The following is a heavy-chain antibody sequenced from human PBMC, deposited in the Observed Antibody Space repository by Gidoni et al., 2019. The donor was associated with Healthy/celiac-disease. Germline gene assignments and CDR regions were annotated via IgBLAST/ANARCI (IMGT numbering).Heavy chain of an antibody. V-gene: IGHV4-34*01. Sequence: QVQLQQWGAGLLKPSETLSLTCAVHGGSFSGYYWSWIRQPPGKGLEWIGEINHSGSTNYNPSLKSRVTISVDTSKNQFSLKLRSVTAADTAVYYCARGHDFWSGYRYYYYYGMDVWGQGTTVTVSS. CDR1: GGSFSGYY. D-gene: IGHD3-3*01. J-gene: IGHJ6*02. CDR3: ARGHDFWSGYRYYYYYGMDV. CDR2: INHSGST.